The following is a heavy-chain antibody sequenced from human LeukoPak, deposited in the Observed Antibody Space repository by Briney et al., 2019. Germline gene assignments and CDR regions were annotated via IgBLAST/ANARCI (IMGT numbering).Heavy chain of an antibody. CDR1: GFTFSSYG. J-gene: IGHJ4*02. CDR2: ISYDGSNK. V-gene: IGHV3-30*18. D-gene: IGHD6-13*01. CDR3: AKDIGDGSSSN. Sequence: GGSLRLSCAASGFTFSSYGMHGVRQAPGKGLEGVAVISYDGSNKYYADSVKGRFTISRDNSKNTLYLQMNSLRAEDTAVYYCAKDIGDGSSSNWGQGTLVTVSS.